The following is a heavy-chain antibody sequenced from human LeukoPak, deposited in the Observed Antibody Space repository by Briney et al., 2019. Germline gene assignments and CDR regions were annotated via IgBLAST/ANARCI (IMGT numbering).Heavy chain of an antibody. CDR2: TSWNSGSI. D-gene: IGHD3-10*01. CDR1: GFTFDDYA. J-gene: IGHJ4*02. Sequence: HPGRSLRLSCAASGFTFDDYAMHWVRQAPGKGLEWVSGTSWNSGSIGYADSVKGRFTISRDNAKSSLYLQMNSLRAEDTALCYCAKTVGGYYGSGELPDYWGQGTLVTVST. CDR3: AKTVGGYYGSGELPDY. V-gene: IGHV3-9*01.